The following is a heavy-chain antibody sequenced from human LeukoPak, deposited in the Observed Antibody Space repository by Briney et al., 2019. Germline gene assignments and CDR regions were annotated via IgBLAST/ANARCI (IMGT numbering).Heavy chain of an antibody. CDR2: ISSGSGNI. CDR1: GFTFSNSA. V-gene: IGHV3-23*01. D-gene: IGHD1-26*01. Sequence: PGGSLRLSCAASGFTFSNSALSWDRQAPGKGLEWVSAISSGSGNIHYADSVKGRFTISRDNSKNTLYLQMNSLRAEDTAIYYCAKKVGTTYGAFDIWGQGTMVTVSS. J-gene: IGHJ3*02. CDR3: AKKVGTTYGAFDI.